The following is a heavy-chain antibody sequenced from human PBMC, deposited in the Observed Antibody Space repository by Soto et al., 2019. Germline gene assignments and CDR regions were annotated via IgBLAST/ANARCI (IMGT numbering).Heavy chain of an antibody. CDR2: ISGSGRST. Sequence: PGGSLRLSCAASGFTFSRFAMSWVRQAPEKGLEWVTGISGSGRSTFYADSVKGRFTISRDNSKNTLYLQMNSLRAEDTALYYCAKRAWGSFYFDYWGQGTLF. CDR1: GFTFSRFA. V-gene: IGHV3-23*01. D-gene: IGHD7-27*01. CDR3: AKRAWGSFYFDY. J-gene: IGHJ4*02.